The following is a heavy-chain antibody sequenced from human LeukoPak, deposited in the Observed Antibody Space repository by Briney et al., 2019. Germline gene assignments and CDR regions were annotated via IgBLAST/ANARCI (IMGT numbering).Heavy chain of an antibody. Sequence: SETLSLTCAVYGGSFSGYYWSWIRQPPGKGLECIGEINHSGSTDYNPSLKSRVTISVDTSKNQFSLKLSSVTAADTAVYYCARGFSSSWYAYWGQGTLVTVSS. V-gene: IGHV4-34*01. CDR1: GGSFSGYY. CDR2: INHSGST. D-gene: IGHD6-13*01. CDR3: ARGFSSSWYAY. J-gene: IGHJ4*02.